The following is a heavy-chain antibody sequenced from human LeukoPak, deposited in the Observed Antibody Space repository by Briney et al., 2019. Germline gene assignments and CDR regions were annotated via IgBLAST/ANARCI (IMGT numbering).Heavy chain of an antibody. D-gene: IGHD3-10*01. CDR1: GFTFSSYA. Sequence: GGSLRLSCAASGFTFSSYAMSWVRQAPGKGLEWVSAISGSGGSTYYADSVKGRFTISRDNAKNTLYLQMNSLRAGDTAVYYCARDIRYYGSGSYFDYWGQGTLVTVSS. CDR3: ARDIRYYGSGSYFDY. J-gene: IGHJ4*02. V-gene: IGHV3-23*01. CDR2: ISGSGGST.